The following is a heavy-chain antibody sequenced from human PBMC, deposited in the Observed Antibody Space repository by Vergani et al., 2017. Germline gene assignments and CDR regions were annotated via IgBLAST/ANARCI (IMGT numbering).Heavy chain of an antibody. V-gene: IGHV4-30-2*01. J-gene: IGHJ5*02. D-gene: IGHD2-2*01. CDR3: ARGYCSSTNCYGVAGWFDP. Sequence: QLQLQESGSGLVKPSQTLSLTCAVSGGSISSGGYSWSWIRQPPGKGLEWIGYIYHSGSTYYNPSLKSRVTISVDRSKNQFSLKLSSVTAADTAVYYCARGYCSSTNCYGVAGWFDPWGQGTLVTVSS. CDR1: GGSISSGGYS. CDR2: IYHSGST.